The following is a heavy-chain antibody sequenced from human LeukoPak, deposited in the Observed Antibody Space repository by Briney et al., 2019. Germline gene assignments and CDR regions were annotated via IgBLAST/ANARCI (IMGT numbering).Heavy chain of an antibody. CDR3: TTGLPVLRYFDWLSTSVDY. D-gene: IGHD3-9*01. Sequence: GGSLRLSCAASGFTFSNAWMSWVRQAPGKGLEWVGRIKSKTDGGTTDYAAPVKGRFTISRDDSKNTLYLQMNSLKTEDTAVYYCTTGLPVLRYFDWLSTSVDYWGQGTLVTVSS. J-gene: IGHJ4*02. CDR2: IKSKTDGGTT. V-gene: IGHV3-15*01. CDR1: GFTFSNAW.